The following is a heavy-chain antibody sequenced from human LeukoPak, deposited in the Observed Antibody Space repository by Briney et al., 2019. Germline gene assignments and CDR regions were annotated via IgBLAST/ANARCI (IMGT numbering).Heavy chain of an antibody. V-gene: IGHV3-11*06. CDR1: GLTFSDYH. J-gene: IGHJ4*02. CDR3: ARVQQDYGSGTYLDY. Sequence: PGGSLRLSCAASGLTFSDYHMSWIRQAPGKGLEWVSYISSSSNYINHADSVKGRFTISRDNVKNSLYLQMNSLRAEDTAIYYCARVQQDYGSGTYLDYWGQGTLVTVSS. CDR2: ISSSSNYI. D-gene: IGHD3-10*01.